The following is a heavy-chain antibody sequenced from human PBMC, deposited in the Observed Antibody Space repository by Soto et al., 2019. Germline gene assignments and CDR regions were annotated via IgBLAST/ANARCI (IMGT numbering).Heavy chain of an antibody. CDR3: TTLSYLYYDGMDV. CDR1: GFTFSNAW. D-gene: IGHD2-2*01. Sequence: GGSLRLSCEASGFTFSNAWMNWVRQGPGKGLEWLGRIKSKVDGGTADYVAATKGRFSISRDDLKNMLYLQMNSLKPDDTAVYYCTTLSYLYYDGMDVWGQGTTVTV. V-gene: IGHV3-15*01. CDR2: IKSKVDGGTA. J-gene: IGHJ6*02.